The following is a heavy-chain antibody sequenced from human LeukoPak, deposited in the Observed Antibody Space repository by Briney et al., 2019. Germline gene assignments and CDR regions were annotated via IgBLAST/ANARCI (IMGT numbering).Heavy chain of an antibody. CDR2: MNQDGSAK. V-gene: IGHV3-7*01. J-gene: IGHJ4*02. CDR1: GFSFSSSW. Sequence: GGSLTLSCAASGFSFSSSWMTWVRQAPGKGLEWVANMNQDGSAKGYVDSVKGRFTISRDNAKNSLYLQMNSLRAEDTAVYYCAREGDYWGQGTLVTVSS. CDR3: AREGDY.